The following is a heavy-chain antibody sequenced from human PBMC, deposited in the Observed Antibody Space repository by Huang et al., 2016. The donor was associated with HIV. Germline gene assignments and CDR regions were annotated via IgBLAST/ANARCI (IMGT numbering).Heavy chain of an antibody. V-gene: IGHV4-34*02. CDR3: ARVRRRLHRKNYYFDS. Sequence: QVQLQQWGAGLLKPSETLSLTCAFYGDSLSGYYWSWIRQSPGKELEWIGEIHHSGTTNCNASLKSRVTTSLHTSKKQFSLKLKAVIAADTAVFYCARVRRRLHRKNYYFDSWVQGTLVTAYS. D-gene: IGHD5-18*01. CDR2: IHHSGTT. J-gene: IGHJ4*02. CDR1: GDSLSGYY.